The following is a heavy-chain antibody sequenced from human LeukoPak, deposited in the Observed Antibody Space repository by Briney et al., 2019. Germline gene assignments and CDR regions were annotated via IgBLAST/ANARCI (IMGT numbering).Heavy chain of an antibody. CDR2: IYSGGST. J-gene: IGHJ4*02. CDR3: ASDIYLRSYLTFDY. V-gene: IGHV3-53*01. Sequence: GGSLRLSCAASGFTVSSNYMSWVRQAPGKGLEWVSVIYSGGSTYYADSVKGRFTISRDNSKNTLYLQMNSLGAEDTAVYYCASDIYLRSYLTFDYWGQGTLVTVSS. CDR1: GFTVSSNY. D-gene: IGHD1-26*01.